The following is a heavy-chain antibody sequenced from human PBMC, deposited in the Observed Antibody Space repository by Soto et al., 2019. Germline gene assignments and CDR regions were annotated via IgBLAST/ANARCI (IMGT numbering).Heavy chain of an antibody. V-gene: IGHV5-10-1*01. D-gene: IGHD6-19*01. CDR1: GYSFTSYW. CDR3: ASSGWHSQYYYYGMDV. J-gene: IGHJ6*02. Sequence: PWESLKISCKGSGYSFTSYWISRVRQMPGKGLEWMGRIDPSDSYTNYSPSFQGHVTISADKSISTAYLQWSSLKASDTAMYYCASSGWHSQYYYYGMDVWGQGTTVTVSS. CDR2: IDPSDSYT.